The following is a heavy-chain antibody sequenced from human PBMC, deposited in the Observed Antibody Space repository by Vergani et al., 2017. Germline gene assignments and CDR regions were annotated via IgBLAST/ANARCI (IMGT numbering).Heavy chain of an antibody. CDR1: GGSISSGGYY. CDR2: ISGSGGST. J-gene: IGHJ4*02. D-gene: IGHD6-13*01. V-gene: IGHV3-23*01. CDR3: AKSPIIGIAAAGTSDY. Sequence: VQLQESGPGLVKPSQTLSLTCTVSGGSISSGGYYWSWIRQHPGKGLEWVSAISGSGGSTYYADSVKGRFTIARDNSKNTLYLQMNSLRAEDTAVYYCAKSPIIGIAAAGTSDYWGQGTLVTVSS.